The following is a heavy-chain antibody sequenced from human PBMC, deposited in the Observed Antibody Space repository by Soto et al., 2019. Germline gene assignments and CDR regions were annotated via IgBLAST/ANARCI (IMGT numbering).Heavy chain of an antibody. CDR3: ARDPLGITFGGFTDY. CDR2: ISAYNGNT. V-gene: IGHV1-18*01. J-gene: IGHJ4*02. Sequence: ASVKVSCKASGYTFTSYGISWVRQAPGQGLEWMGWISAYNGNTNYAQKLQGRVTMTTDTSTSTAYMELRSLRSDDTAVYYCARDPLGITFGGFTDYLRQGTLVTVSS. D-gene: IGHD3-16*01. CDR1: GYTFTSYG.